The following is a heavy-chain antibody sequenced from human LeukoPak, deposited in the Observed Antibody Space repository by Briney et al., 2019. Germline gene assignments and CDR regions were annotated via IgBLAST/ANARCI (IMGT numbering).Heavy chain of an antibody. CDR1: GFTFGKYW. D-gene: IGHD6-19*01. CDR2: IKLDGSEK. Sequence: GGSLRLSCVASGFTFGKYWMSWVRQAPGKGLEWVANIKLDGSEKNYVDSVKGRFTISRDNAKNTLYLQMNSLRAEDTAVYYRASSLYSSGMYYYYGMDVWGQGTTVTVSS. CDR3: ASSLYSSGMYYYYGMDV. V-gene: IGHV3-7*01. J-gene: IGHJ6*02.